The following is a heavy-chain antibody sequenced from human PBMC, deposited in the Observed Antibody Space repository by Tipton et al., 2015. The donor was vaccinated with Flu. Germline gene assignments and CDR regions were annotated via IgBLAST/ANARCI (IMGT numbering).Heavy chain of an antibody. D-gene: IGHD3-22*01. CDR2: IYYSGST. Sequence: TLSLTCTVSGGSISSYYWSWIRQPPGKGLEWIGYIYYSGSTNYNPSLKSRVTISVDTSKNQFSLKLSSVTAADTAVYYCARGPPMILYYYYYYGMDVWGQGTTVTVSS. J-gene: IGHJ6*02. CDR3: ARGPPMILYYYYYYGMDV. CDR1: GGSISSYY. V-gene: IGHV4-59*12.